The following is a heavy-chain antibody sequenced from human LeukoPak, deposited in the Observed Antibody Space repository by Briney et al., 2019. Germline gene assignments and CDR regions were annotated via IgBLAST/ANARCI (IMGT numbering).Heavy chain of an antibody. CDR2: IYYSGST. CDR1: SVSISSSNYY. CDR3: ARRSIVGRIGIYFDY. J-gene: IGHJ4*02. V-gene: IGHV4-39*07. Sequence: PSETLSLTCTVSSVSISSSNYYWGWIRQPPGEGLEWIGSIYYSGSTYYNPSLKSRVTISVDTSKNQFSLRLSSVIAADTAVYYCARRSIVGRIGIYFDYWGQGTLVTVSS. D-gene: IGHD1-26*01.